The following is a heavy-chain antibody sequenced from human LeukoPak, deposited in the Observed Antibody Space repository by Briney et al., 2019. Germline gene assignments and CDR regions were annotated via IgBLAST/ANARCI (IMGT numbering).Heavy chain of an antibody. V-gene: IGHV3-15*01. CDR3: TTFSTY. CDR1: GFTFSNAW. D-gene: IGHD2/OR15-2a*01. CDR2: IKSKTDGGTT. J-gene: IGHJ4*02. Sequence: GGSLRLSCAASGFTFSNAWMSWVRQAPGKGLEWGGRIKSKTDGGTTDYAARVKGRFTISRDDSKNTLYLQMNSLKTADTAVYYCTTFSTYWGQGTLVTVSS.